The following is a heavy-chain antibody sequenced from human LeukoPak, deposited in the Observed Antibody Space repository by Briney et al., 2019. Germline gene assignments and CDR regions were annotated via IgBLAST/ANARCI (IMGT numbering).Heavy chain of an antibody. D-gene: IGHD6-13*01. Sequence: SETLSLTCTVSGGSISSYYWSWIRQPPGKRLERIGYIYDSGSTNYNPSLKSRVTISVDTSKNQFSLKLSSVTAADTAVYYCAREHGYSSSWYVDYWGQGTLVTVSS. CDR3: AREHGYSSSWYVDY. CDR1: GGSISSYY. J-gene: IGHJ4*02. CDR2: IYDSGST. V-gene: IGHV4-59*01.